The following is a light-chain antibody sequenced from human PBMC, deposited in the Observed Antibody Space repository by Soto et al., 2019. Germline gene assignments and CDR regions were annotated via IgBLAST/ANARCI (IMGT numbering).Light chain of an antibody. Sequence: DIVMTQSPLSLPVTPGEPASISCRSSQSLLHSNGYNYLDWYLQKPGQSPQLLISLGSNRASGVPDRFSGSGSDTDFTLKINRVEAEEVGVYYCMQALQTPITFGQGTRLEI. CDR3: MQALQTPIT. CDR1: QSLLHSNGYNY. CDR2: LGS. J-gene: IGKJ5*01. V-gene: IGKV2-28*01.